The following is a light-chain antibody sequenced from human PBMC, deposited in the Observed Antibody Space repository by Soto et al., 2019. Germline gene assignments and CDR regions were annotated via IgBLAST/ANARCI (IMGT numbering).Light chain of an antibody. V-gene: IGKV3-15*01. CDR3: QQYNDWPPWT. CDR2: DAS. Sequence: EVVMTQSPATLSVSPGERATLSCRASQSIRSNLAWYQQKPGQVPRLLIYDASTRATGIPARFSGSGSGTDFTLTISSLQSEDFAVYYCQQYNDWPPWTFGQGTTVDIK. J-gene: IGKJ1*01. CDR1: QSIRSN.